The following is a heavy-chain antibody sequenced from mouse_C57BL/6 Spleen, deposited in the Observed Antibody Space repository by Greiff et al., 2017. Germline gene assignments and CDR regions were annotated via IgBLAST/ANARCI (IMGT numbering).Heavy chain of an antibody. J-gene: IGHJ4*01. Sequence: EVKVEESGEGLVKPGGSLKLSCAASGFTFSSYAMSWVRQTPEKRLEWVAYISSGGDYIYYADTVKGRFTISRDNARNTLYLQMSSLKSEDTAVYYCTRGGDYDIMDYWGQGTSVTVAS. D-gene: IGHD2-4*01. CDR1: GFTFSSYA. CDR3: TRGGDYDIMDY. CDR2: ISSGGDYI. V-gene: IGHV5S21*01.